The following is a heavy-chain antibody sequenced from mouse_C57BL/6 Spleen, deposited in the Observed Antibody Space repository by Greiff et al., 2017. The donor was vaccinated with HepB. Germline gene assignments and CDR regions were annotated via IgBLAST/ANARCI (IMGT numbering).Heavy chain of an antibody. CDR2: IDPSDSET. V-gene: IGHV1-52*01. D-gene: IGHD1-1*01. CDR1: GYTFTSYW. CDR3: AREGAYGSSSHFDY. J-gene: IGHJ2*01. Sequence: QVQLQQPGAELVRPGSSVKLSCKASGYTFTSYWMHWVKQRPIQGLEWIGNIDPSDSETHYNQKFKDKATLTVDKSSSTAYMQLSSLTSEDSAVYYGAREGAYGSSSHFDYWGQGTTLTVSS.